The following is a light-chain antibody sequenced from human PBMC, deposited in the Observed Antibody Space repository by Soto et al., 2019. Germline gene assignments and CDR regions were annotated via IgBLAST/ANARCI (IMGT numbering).Light chain of an antibody. Sequence: QSVLTQPPSVSGAPGQRVTISCTGSSSNIGAGYDVHWYQQLPGTAPKLLIYGNSNRPSEVPDRFSGSKSGTSASLAITGLQAEDEADYYCQSYDSSPWIFGTGTKLTVL. CDR1: SSNIGAGYD. CDR2: GNS. V-gene: IGLV1-40*01. J-gene: IGLJ1*01. CDR3: QSYDSSPWI.